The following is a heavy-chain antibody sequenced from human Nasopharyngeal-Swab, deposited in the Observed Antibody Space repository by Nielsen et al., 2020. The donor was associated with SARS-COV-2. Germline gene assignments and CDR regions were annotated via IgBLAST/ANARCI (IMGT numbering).Heavy chain of an antibody. Sequence: GGSLRLSCAASGFTFDDYGMSWVRQAPGKGLEWVSGINWNGGSTGYADSVKGRFTISRDNAKNSLFLQMNSLRADDTAVYYCARDTGVTARSSGRDVWGQGTTVTVSS. V-gene: IGHV3-20*04. CDR1: GFTFDDYG. J-gene: IGHJ6*02. CDR3: ARDTGVTARSSGRDV. D-gene: IGHD6-6*01. CDR2: INWNGGST.